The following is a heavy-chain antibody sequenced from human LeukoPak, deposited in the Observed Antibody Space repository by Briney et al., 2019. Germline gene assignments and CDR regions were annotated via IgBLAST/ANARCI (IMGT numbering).Heavy chain of an antibody. CDR1: GGSISSSNW. D-gene: IGHD1-26*01. CDR2: IYHSGST. CDR3: VGGSYFREYYFDY. Sequence: PSETLSLTCAVSGGSISSSNWWSWVRQPPGKGLEWIGEIYHSGSTNYNPSLRSRVTISVDKSKNQFSLKLSSVTAADTAVYYCVGGSYFREYYFDYWGQGTLVTVSS. J-gene: IGHJ4*02. V-gene: IGHV4-4*02.